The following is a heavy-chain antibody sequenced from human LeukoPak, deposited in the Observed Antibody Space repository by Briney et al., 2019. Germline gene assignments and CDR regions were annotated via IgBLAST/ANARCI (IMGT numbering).Heavy chain of an antibody. CDR1: GYSISSGYY. V-gene: IGHV4-38-2*01. CDR3: ARGPYPYYSDSSGYTGYFDY. Sequence: TSETLSLTCAVSGYSISSGYYWGLIRQPPGKGLEGIVSIYHSGSTYYNPSLKSRVTISVDPSKNQFSLKLSSVTAADTAVYYCARGPYPYYSDSSGYTGYFDYWGQGTLVTVSS. J-gene: IGHJ4*02. CDR2: IYHSGST. D-gene: IGHD3-22*01.